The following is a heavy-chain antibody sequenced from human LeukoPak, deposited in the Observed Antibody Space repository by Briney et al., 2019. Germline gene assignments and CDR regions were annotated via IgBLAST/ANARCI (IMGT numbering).Heavy chain of an antibody. Sequence: NPSETLSLTCNVSGASISGSDYNWSWVRQAPGKGLEWIASIFYSGTIYNNPSLKSRTVISVDTSKNQFSLRLTSMTAADTAVYFCATLDNSFDHWGQGTLVTVSS. CDR1: GASISGSDYN. V-gene: IGHV4-30-4*01. J-gene: IGHJ5*02. CDR2: IFYSGTI. CDR3: ATLDNSFDH.